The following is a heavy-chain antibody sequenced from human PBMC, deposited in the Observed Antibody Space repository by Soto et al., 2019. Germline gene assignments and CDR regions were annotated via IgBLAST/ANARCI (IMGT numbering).Heavy chain of an antibody. V-gene: IGHV1-2*02. CDR3: ATFWSGTYGMDV. Sequence: ASVKVSCKASGYTFTGYYMHWVRQAPGQGLEWMGWINPNSGGTNYAQKFQGRVTMTRDTSISTAYRELSRLRSDDTAVYYCATFWSGTYGMDVWGQGPTVTVAS. J-gene: IGHJ6*02. CDR1: GYTFTGYY. D-gene: IGHD3-3*01. CDR2: INPNSGGT.